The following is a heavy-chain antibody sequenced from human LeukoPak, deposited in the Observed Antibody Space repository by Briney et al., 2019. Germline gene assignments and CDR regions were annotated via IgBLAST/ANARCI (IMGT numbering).Heavy chain of an antibody. CDR3: ARDKGLAAAGHWYFDL. J-gene: IGHJ2*01. CDR1: GGSMSSYY. Sequence: SETLSLTCTVSGGSMSSYYWSWIRQPPGKGLEWIGYIYYSGSTNYNPSLKSRVTISVDTSKNQFSLKLSSVTAADTAVYYCARDKGLAAAGHWYFDLWGRGTLVTVSS. V-gene: IGHV4-59*01. CDR2: IYYSGST. D-gene: IGHD6-13*01.